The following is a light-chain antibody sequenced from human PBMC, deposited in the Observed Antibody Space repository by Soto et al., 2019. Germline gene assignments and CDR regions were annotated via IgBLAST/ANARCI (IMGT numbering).Light chain of an antibody. V-gene: IGLV2-14*01. CDR2: DVS. CDR3: SSYTSSSTSYV. CDR1: SSDVGGYNY. Sequence: QSALTQPASVSGSPGQSITISGTGTSSDVGGYNYVSWYQQHPGKAPKLMIYDVSNRPSGVSNRFAGSKSGNTASLTISGLQAADEADYYCSSYTSSSTSYVFGTGTKLTVL. J-gene: IGLJ1*01.